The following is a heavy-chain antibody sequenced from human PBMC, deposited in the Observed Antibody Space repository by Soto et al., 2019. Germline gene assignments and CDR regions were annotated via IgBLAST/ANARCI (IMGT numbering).Heavy chain of an antibody. J-gene: IGHJ6*02. CDR3: AATPSCHYGLDV. CDR2: VYHNGNA. CDR1: GGSISTTGYS. Sequence: SETLSLTCTVSGGSISTTGYSWSWIRQPPGSAPEWIGYVYHNGNAYPKPSLKSRVTISLDGAKNQFSLKMTSVTAADTRLHYLAATPSCHYGLDVCDQGTTITASS. D-gene: IGHD3-10*01. V-gene: IGHV4-30-2*01.